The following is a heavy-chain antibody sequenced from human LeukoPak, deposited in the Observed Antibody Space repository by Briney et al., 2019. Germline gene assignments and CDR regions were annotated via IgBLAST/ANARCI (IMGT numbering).Heavy chain of an antibody. CDR3: ARDRGYSKPPDYFDY. Sequence: SETLSLTCTVSGGSISGYYWSWIRQPPGKGLEWIGNIYYSGGTKYNPSLKSRVAISVDTSKNQFSLKLSSVTAADTAVYYCARDRGYSKPPDYFDYWGQGTLVTVSS. V-gene: IGHV4-59*12. J-gene: IGHJ4*02. D-gene: IGHD4-11*01. CDR2: IYYSGGT. CDR1: GGSISGYY.